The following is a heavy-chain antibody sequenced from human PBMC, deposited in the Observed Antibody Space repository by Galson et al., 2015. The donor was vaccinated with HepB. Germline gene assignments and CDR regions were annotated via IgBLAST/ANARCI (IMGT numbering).Heavy chain of an antibody. CDR1: GFTFNRYG. J-gene: IGHJ4*01. CDR3: VREMAIAGPASFDL. V-gene: IGHV3-33*01. CDR2: IWANGSNR. Sequence: SLRLSCAVSGFTFNRYGMHWVRQAPGKGLEWVALIWANGSNRYYSNSVMGRFTISRDNSKNTLFLEMNSLRAEDTAVYYCVREMAIAGPASFDLWGHGTLVTVSS. D-gene: IGHD6-13*01.